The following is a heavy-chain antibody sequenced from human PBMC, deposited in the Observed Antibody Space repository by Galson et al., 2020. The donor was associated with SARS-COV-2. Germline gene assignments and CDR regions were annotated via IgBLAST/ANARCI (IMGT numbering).Heavy chain of an antibody. CDR3: ARRREGNSGYIVDFDY. CDR1: GFSLSTTGVG. J-gene: IGHJ4*02. CDR2: IYWDDDK. D-gene: IGHD6-13*01. V-gene: IGHV2-5*02. Sequence: SGPTLVNPTQTLTLTCTYSGFSLSTTGVGVGWIGQPTGKDLEWPALIYWDDDKRYSPSLKSRLTITKDTSKNQVVLTMSNMDPVDTATYYCARRREGNSGYIVDFDYWGQGTLVTVSS.